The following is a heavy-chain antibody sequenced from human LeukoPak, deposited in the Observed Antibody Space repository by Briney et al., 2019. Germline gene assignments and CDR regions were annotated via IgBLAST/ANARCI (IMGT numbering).Heavy chain of an antibody. Sequence: GGSLRLSCAASGFTFSDFYMSWIRQAPGKGLEWVSYISSSGSTIYYADSVKGRFTISRDNSKNTLYLQMNSLRAEDTAVYYCAKGPYSGYDYDWFDPWGQGTLVTVSS. CDR1: GFTFSDFY. CDR3: AKGPYSGYDYDWFDP. V-gene: IGHV3-11*04. D-gene: IGHD5-12*01. CDR2: ISSSGSTI. J-gene: IGHJ5*02.